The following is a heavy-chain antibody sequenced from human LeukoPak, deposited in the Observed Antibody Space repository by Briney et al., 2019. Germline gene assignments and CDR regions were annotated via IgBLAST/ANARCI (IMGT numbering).Heavy chain of an antibody. Sequence: SETLSLTCTVSGGSISSYYWSWIRQPAGKGLEWIGRIYTSGSTNYNPSLKSRVTMSVDTSKNQFSLKLSSVTAADTAVYYCARGEYNYGYGNLDSWGQGTLVTVSS. V-gene: IGHV4-4*07. CDR1: GGSISSYY. CDR2: IYTSGST. D-gene: IGHD5-18*01. J-gene: IGHJ4*02. CDR3: ARGEYNYGYGNLDS.